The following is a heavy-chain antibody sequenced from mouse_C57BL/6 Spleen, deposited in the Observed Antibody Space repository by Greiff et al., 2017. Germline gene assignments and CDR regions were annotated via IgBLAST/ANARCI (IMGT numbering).Heavy chain of an antibody. CDR1: GFTFSDYY. V-gene: IGHV5-16*01. CDR2: INYDGSST. Sequence: DVQLVESEGGLVQPGSSMKLSCTASGFTFSDYYMAWVRQVPEKGQEWVANINYDGSSTYYLDSLKSRFIISRDNAKNILYLQMSSLKSEDTATYYCAREGDYFDVWGTGTTVTVSS. J-gene: IGHJ1*03. CDR3: AREGDYFDV.